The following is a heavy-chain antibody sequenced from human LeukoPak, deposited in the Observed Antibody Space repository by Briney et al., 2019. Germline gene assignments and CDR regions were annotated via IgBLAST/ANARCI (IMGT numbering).Heavy chain of an antibody. CDR3: ARVALQMATPTLDY. Sequence: SETLSLTCAVSGGSVGSGNYYWSWIRQPPGKGLEWIGYIYDSATTSYSPSLKSRVTISINMSKNQFSLKLNSVTAADTAVYYCARVALQMATPTLDYWGQGTLVTVSS. J-gene: IGHJ4*02. V-gene: IGHV4-61*01. CDR1: GGSVGSGNYY. CDR2: IYDSATT. D-gene: IGHD5-24*01.